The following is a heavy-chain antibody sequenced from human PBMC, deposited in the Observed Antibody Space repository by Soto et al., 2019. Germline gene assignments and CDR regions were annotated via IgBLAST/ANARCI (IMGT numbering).Heavy chain of an antibody. Sequence: ASVKVSCKASGYKFTTYFIHCVLQSPGQCLELMGMIHPSGDTGYGQKFRGRVTMTIDTSTTTAYMELRNLTSEDTAIYFSVRGYCTTTPCSGDFQHWGQGTLVTVSS. CDR2: IHPSGDT. CDR3: VRGYCTTTPCSGDFQH. V-gene: IGHV1-46*01. CDR1: GYKFTTYF. D-gene: IGHD2-8*01. J-gene: IGHJ1*01.